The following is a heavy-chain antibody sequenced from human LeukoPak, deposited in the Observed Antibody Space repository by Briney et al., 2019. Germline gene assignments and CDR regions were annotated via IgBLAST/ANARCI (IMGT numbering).Heavy chain of an antibody. Sequence: GGSLRLSCAASGFTFSSYWMSWVRQAPGKGLEWVANIKQDGSEKYYVDSVKGRFTISRDNAKNSLYLQMNSLRAEDTAVYYCARDRPYWGSYYYYGTDVWGKGTTVTVSS. CDR3: ARDRPYWGSYYYYGTDV. CDR2: IKQDGSEK. J-gene: IGHJ6*04. CDR1: GFTFSSYW. D-gene: IGHD7-27*01. V-gene: IGHV3-7*03.